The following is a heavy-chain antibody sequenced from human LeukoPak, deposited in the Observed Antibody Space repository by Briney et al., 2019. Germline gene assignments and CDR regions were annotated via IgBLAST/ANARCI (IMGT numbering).Heavy chain of an antibody. Sequence: GGSLRLSCVVSGITFSSYEMNWVRQAPGKGLEWVSYISTSGSTIYYADSVKGRFTISRDNSKSSLFLQMNSLRTEDTALYYCARDHVYGGADYWGQGTLVTVSS. CDR2: ISTSGSTI. J-gene: IGHJ4*02. V-gene: IGHV3-48*03. CDR1: GITFSSYE. D-gene: IGHD5/OR15-5a*01. CDR3: ARDHVYGGADY.